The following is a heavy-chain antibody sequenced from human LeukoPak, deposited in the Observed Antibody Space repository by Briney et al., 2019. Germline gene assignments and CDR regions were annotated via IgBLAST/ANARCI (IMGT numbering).Heavy chain of an antibody. J-gene: IGHJ4*02. V-gene: IGHV3-21*01. CDR3: ARVEGEYGDYVDY. D-gene: IGHD4-17*01. Sequence: GGSLRLSCAASGFIFSSYNMNWVRQAPGKGLEWVSSISSSSYIYYADSVKGRFTISRDNAKSSLYLQMNSLRAEDTAVYYCARVEGEYGDYVDYWGQGTLVTVSS. CDR2: ISSSSYI. CDR1: GFIFSSYN.